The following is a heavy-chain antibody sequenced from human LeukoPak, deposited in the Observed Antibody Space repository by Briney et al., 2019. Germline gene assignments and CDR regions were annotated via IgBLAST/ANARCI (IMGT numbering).Heavy chain of an antibody. D-gene: IGHD3-22*01. J-gene: IGHJ4*02. V-gene: IGHV4-30-4*01. Sequence: SQTLSLTCTVSGGSISSGDYYWSWIRQPPGKGLEWVGYIYYSGSTYYNPSLKSRVTISVDTSKNQFSLKLSSVTAADTAVYYCASDSSDGEGLDYWGQGTLVTVSS. CDR1: GGSISSGDYY. CDR2: IYYSGST. CDR3: ASDSSDGEGLDY.